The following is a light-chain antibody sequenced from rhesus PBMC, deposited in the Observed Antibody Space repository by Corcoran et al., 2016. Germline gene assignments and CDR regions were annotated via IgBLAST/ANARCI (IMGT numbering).Light chain of an antibody. J-gene: IGLJ1*01. CDR3: YSYTTSSSFI. CDR1: SGDIGDYYY. Sequence: QSAPTPPPSVSGSPGQAVTISCTGTSGDIGDYYYVSWYQQHPGKAPKLLIFGVRNRPSGVPDRFSGSKSANTASLIISGLQAEDEADYYCYSYTTSSSFIFGAGTRLTVL. V-gene: IGLV2S7*01. CDR2: GVR.